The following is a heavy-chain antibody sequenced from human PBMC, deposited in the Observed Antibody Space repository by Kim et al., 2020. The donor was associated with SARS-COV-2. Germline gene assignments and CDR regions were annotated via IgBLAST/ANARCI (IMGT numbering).Heavy chain of an antibody. D-gene: IGHD6-13*01. CDR3: ARGMVAAAGYYYYGMDV. CDR1: GFTFSSYE. Sequence: GGSLRLSCAASGFTFSSYEMNWVRQAPGKGLEWVSYISSSGSTIYYADSVKGRFTISRDNAKNSLYLQMNSLRAEDTAVYYCARGMVAAAGYYYYGMDVWGQGATVTLPS. CDR2: ISSSGSTI. V-gene: IGHV3-48*03. J-gene: IGHJ6*02.